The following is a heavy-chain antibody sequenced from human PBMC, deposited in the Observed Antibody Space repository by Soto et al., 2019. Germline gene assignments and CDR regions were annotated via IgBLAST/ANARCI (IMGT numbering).Heavy chain of an antibody. CDR2: IWYDGSNK. D-gene: IGHD2-15*01. Sequence: GGSLRLSCAASGFTFSSYGMHWVRQAPGKGLEWVAVIWYDGSNKYYADSVKGRFTISRDNSKNTLYLQMNSLRAEDTAVYYCARDIGYCSGGSCYVTLDYWGQGTLVTVSS. CDR1: GFTFSSYG. J-gene: IGHJ4*02. V-gene: IGHV3-33*01. CDR3: ARDIGYCSGGSCYVTLDY.